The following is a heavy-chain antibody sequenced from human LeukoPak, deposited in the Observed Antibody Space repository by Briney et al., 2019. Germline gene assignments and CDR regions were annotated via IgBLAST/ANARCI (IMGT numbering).Heavy chain of an antibody. CDR1: GDSISSSSHY. D-gene: IGHD2-15*01. CDR2: IYYSGST. J-gene: IGHJ6*02. CDR3: ARHGLGYGSYSYFYGMDV. V-gene: IGHV4-39*01. Sequence: PSETLSLTCTVSGDSISSSSHYWDWIRQPPGKGLEWIGNIYYSGSTYYKPSLKSRVTISVDMSKNKFSLKLSSVTAADTAVYYCARHGLGYGSYSYFYGMDVWGQGTTVTVSS.